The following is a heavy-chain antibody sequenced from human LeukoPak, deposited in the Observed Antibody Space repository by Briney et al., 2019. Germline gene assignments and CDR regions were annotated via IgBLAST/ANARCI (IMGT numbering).Heavy chain of an antibody. CDR1: GYTFTSYG. Sequence: ASVKVSCKASGYTFTSYGISWVRQAPGQGLEWMGWISAYNGNTNYAQKLQGRVTMTTDTSTSTAYMELRSLRSDDTAVYYCARVATNYYDSSGYYYPDAFDIRGQGTMVTVSS. J-gene: IGHJ3*02. V-gene: IGHV1-18*01. CDR3: ARVATNYYDSSGYYYPDAFDI. D-gene: IGHD3-22*01. CDR2: ISAYNGNT.